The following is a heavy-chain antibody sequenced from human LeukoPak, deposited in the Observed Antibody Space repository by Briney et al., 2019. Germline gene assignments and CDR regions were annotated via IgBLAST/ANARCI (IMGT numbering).Heavy chain of an antibody. J-gene: IGHJ5*02. V-gene: IGHV4-4*07. CDR1: GGSISSYY. CDR3: ARTGYYDGNHPRFDP. D-gene: IGHD3-22*01. Sequence: SETLSLTCTVSGGSISSYYWSWIRQPAGKGLEWIGRIYTSGSTNYNPSLKSRVTMSVDTSKNQFSLKLSSVTAADTAVYYCARTGYYDGNHPRFDPWGQGTLVTVSS. CDR2: IYTSGST.